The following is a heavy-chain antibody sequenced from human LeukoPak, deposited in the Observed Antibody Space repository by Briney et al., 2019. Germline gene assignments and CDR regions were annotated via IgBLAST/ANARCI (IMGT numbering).Heavy chain of an antibody. CDR2: ISGSGGST. V-gene: IGHV3-23*01. J-gene: IGHJ6*02. CDR1: GFTFSSYA. Sequence: GGSLRLSCAASGFTFSSYAMSWVRQAPGKGLEWVSAISGSGGSTYYADSLKGRFTISRDNSKNTLYLQMNSLRVEDTAVYYCAISGSSSDYFYYGMDVWGQGTTVTVSS. CDR3: AISGSSSDYFYYGMDV. D-gene: IGHD1-26*01.